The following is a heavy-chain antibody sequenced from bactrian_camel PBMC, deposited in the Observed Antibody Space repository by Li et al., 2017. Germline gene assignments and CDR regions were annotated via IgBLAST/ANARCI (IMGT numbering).Heavy chain of an antibody. D-gene: IGHD6*01. CDR1: GYTSCSYD. Sequence: HVQLVESGGGSVQAGGSLRLSCAASGYTSCSYDMSWYRQAPGKEREFVSRTISGSRTSYADSVKGRFTISRDNAERTLYLEMNSLKPDDTAIYYCAAALVDGRSWYRGRYAYWGQGTQVTVS. J-gene: IGHJ4*01. CDR3: AAALVDGRSWYRGRYAY. V-gene: IGHV3S55*01. CDR2: TISGSRT.